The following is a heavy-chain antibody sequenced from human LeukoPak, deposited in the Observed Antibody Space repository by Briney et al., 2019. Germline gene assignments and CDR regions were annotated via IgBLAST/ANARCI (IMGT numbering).Heavy chain of an antibody. D-gene: IGHD7-27*01. CDR1: GGTFSSYA. Sequence: SVKVSCKASGGTFSSYAISWVRQAPGQGLEWMGRIIPILGIANYAQKFQGRVTITADKSTSTAYMELSSLRSEDTAVYYCATSWGSVLEYYFDYWGQGTLATVSS. J-gene: IGHJ4*02. CDR2: IIPILGIA. V-gene: IGHV1-69*04. CDR3: ATSWGSVLEYYFDY.